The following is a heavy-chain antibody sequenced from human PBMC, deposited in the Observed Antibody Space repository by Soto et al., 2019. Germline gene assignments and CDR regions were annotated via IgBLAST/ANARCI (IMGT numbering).Heavy chain of an antibody. V-gene: IGHV3-30*18. D-gene: IGHD5-18*01. CDR2: ISYDGSNK. J-gene: IGHJ4*02. Sequence: GGSLRLSCAASGFTFSSYGMHWGRQAPGKGLEWVAVISYDGSNKYYADSVKGRFTISRDNSKNTLYLQMNSLRAEDTAVYYCAKTKPSGYAEGDTYYFDYWGQGALVTVSS. CDR3: AKTKPSGYAEGDTYYFDY. CDR1: GFTFSSYG.